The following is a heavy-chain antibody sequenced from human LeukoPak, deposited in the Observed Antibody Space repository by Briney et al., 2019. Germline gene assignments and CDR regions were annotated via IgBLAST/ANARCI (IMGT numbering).Heavy chain of an antibody. J-gene: IGHJ4*02. CDR1: GFSFPYG. CDR2: ITNSGENT. V-gene: IGHV3-23*01. Sequence: GGSLRLSCEASGFSFPYGMSWVRQAPGKGLEWVSGITNSGENTYYADSVKGRFTISRDNSKNTLYLEMNSLRAEDTAVYYCAKDIGSYYDYWGQGILVTVSS. D-gene: IGHD3-10*01. CDR3: AKDIGSYYDY.